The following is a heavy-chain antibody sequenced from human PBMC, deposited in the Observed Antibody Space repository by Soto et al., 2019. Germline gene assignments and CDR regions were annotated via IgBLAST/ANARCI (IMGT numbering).Heavy chain of an antibody. D-gene: IGHD3-22*01. CDR1: GYTFTSYD. Sequence: VSVKVSCKASGYTFTSYDINWVRQATGQGLEWMGWMNPNSGNTGYAQKFQGRVTMTRNTLFLQMNSLRAEDTAVYYCARDYYKYYDSSGYYRSPAYWGQGTLVTVSS. CDR2: MNPNSGNT. V-gene: IGHV1-8*01. J-gene: IGHJ4*02. CDR3: ARDYYKYYDSSGYYRSPAY.